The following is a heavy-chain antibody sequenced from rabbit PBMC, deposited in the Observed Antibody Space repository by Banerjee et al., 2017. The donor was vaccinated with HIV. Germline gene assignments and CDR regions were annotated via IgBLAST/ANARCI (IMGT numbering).Heavy chain of an antibody. V-gene: IGHV1S45*01. D-gene: IGHD1-1*01. CDR2: INSSSGNT. CDR3: AGSLVDNANL. Sequence: QEQLVEYGGGLVKPEGSLTLTCKASGFSFSNNYVMCWVRQAPGKGLEWIACINSSSGNTVYASWAKGRFTISKTSSTTVTLQMTSLTAADTATYLCAGSLVDNANLWGPGTLVTVS. J-gene: IGHJ4*01. CDR1: GFSFSNNYV.